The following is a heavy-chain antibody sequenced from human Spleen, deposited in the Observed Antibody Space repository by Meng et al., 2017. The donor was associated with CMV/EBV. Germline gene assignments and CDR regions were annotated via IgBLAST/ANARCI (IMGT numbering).Heavy chain of an antibody. CDR2: IEGDGSRI. CDR1: GFPFNGFW. J-gene: IGHJ6*02. V-gene: IGHV3-7*03. CDR3: AKERPPGGYYYGMDV. D-gene: IGHD3-16*01. Sequence: GESLKISCAASGFPFNGFWMNWVRQAPGKGLEWVANIEGDGSRIYYVDSVRGRFTISRDNAKNSLYLQMNSLRVEDTAVYYCAKERPPGGYYYGMDVWGQGTTVTVSS.